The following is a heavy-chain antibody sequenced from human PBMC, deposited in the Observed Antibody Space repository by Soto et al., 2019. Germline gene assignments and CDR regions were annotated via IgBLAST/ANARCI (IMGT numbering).Heavy chain of an antibody. Sequence: EVQLLESGGGLVQPGGSLRLSCVASGFTFSTYTMSWVRQAPGKGLEWVSVITGSGGRPSYADSVQGRFSISRDNPKNTLYLQMNSLRGEDTAMYYCAKARCTTTDCDVPDYWGQGTLVTVSS. CDR2: ITGSGGRP. V-gene: IGHV3-23*01. CDR1: GFTFSTYT. D-gene: IGHD1-26*01. CDR3: AKARCTTTDCDVPDY. J-gene: IGHJ4*02.